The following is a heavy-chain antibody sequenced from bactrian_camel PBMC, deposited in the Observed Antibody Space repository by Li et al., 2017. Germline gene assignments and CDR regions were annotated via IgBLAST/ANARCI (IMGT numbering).Heavy chain of an antibody. CDR2: INGMTGIT. J-gene: IGHJ7*01. D-gene: IGHD6*01. V-gene: IGHV3S40*01. CDR1: GFTFSSYA. Sequence: VQLVESGGGLVQPGGSLRLSCAASGFTFSSYAMSWVRQAPGKGLEWVSTINGMTGITYYADSVKGRFTISRDDAKNTVYLQLNSLKTEDMAMYYCAVISAYGGSWTYYYGMDYWGKGTQVTVS.